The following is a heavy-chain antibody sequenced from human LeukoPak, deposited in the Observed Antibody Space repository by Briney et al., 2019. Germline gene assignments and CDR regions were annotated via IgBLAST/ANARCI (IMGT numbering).Heavy chain of an antibody. D-gene: IGHD2-2*01. CDR3: ASERGQYCSSTSCYRTRAFDY. CDR2: IYYSGST. V-gene: IGHV4-39*01. CDR1: GGSISSSSYY. Sequence: SETLSLTCTVSGGSISSSSYYWGWIRQPPGKGLEWIGSIYYSGSTYYNPSRKSRVTISVDTSKNQFSLKLSSVTAADTAVYYCASERGQYCSSTSCYRTRAFDYWGQGTLVTVSS. J-gene: IGHJ4*02.